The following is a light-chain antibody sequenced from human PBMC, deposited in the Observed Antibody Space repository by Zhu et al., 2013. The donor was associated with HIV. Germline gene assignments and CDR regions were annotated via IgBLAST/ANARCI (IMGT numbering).Light chain of an antibody. V-gene: IGKV4-1*01. CDR1: QSVLYNSNNKNY. Sequence: DIVMTQSPDSLAVSLGERATINCKSSQSVLYNSNNKNYLAWYQQKPGQPPNLLIYWASTRESGVPDRFTGSGSGTEFTLTISRLEPEDFAVYYCQQYGSSPRTFGQGTKVEIK. CDR3: QQYGSSPRT. J-gene: IGKJ1*01. CDR2: WAS.